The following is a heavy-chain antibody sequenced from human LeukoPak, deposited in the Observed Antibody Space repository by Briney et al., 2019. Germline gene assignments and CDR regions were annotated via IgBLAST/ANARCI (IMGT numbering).Heavy chain of an antibody. CDR3: TRVPIHYYYYMDV. CDR2: INPSGGST. Sequence: ASVKVSCKASGYTFTSYYIHWVRQAPGQGLEGMGIINPSGGSTNYAQKFQGRVTMTRDTSTSTVYMELSSLRSEDTAVYYCTRVPIHYYYYMDVWGKGTTVTVSS. CDR1: GYTFTSYY. J-gene: IGHJ6*03. V-gene: IGHV1-46*03.